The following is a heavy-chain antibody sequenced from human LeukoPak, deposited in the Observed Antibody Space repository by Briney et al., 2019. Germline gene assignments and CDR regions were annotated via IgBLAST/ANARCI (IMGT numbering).Heavy chain of an antibody. D-gene: IGHD3-16*01. CDR1: GGSISSYY. CDR3: AGGAYDYALNYYYYMDV. Sequence: SETLSLTCTVSGGSISSYYWSWIRQPAGKGLEWIGRIYTSGSTNYNPSLKSRVTMSVDTSKNQFSLKLSSVTAADTAVYYCAGGAYDYALNYYYYMDVWGKGTTVTVSS. CDR2: IYTSGST. V-gene: IGHV4-4*07. J-gene: IGHJ6*03.